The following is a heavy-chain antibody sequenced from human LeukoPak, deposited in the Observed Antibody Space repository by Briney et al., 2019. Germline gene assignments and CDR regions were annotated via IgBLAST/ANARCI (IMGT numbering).Heavy chain of an antibody. D-gene: IGHD5-24*01. J-gene: IGHJ4*02. CDR3: ARSPERWLQLLIDY. Sequence: SETLSLTCAVSGYSISSGYYWGWIRQPPGKGLEWIGSIYHSGSTYYNPSLKSRVTISVDTSKNQFSLKLSSVTAADTAVYYCARSPERWLQLLIDYWGQGTLVTISS. CDR1: GYSISSGYY. V-gene: IGHV4-38-2*01. CDR2: IYHSGST.